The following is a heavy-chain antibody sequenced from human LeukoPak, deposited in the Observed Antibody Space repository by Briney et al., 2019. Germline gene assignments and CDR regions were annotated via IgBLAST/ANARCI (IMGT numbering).Heavy chain of an antibody. CDR1: GFTVSSNY. CDR2: IYSGGST. Sequence: PGGSLRLSCAASGFTVSSNYMSWVRQAPGKGLEWVSVIYSGGSTYYADSVKGRFTISRHNSKNTPYLQMNSLRAEDTAVYYCATAQYYGDYVFDYWGQGTLVTVSS. V-gene: IGHV3-53*04. D-gene: IGHD4-17*01. J-gene: IGHJ4*02. CDR3: ATAQYYGDYVFDY.